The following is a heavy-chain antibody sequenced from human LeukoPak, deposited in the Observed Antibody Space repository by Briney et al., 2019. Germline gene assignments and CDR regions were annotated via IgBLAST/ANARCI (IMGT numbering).Heavy chain of an antibody. J-gene: IGHJ5*02. Sequence: SETLSLTCTVSGGSISSSSYYWGWIRQPPGKGLEWIGSIYYSGSTYYNPSLKSRVTISVDTSKNQFSLKLSSVTAADTAVYYCARDLTTPANWFDPWGQGTLVTVSS. CDR1: GGSISSSSYY. V-gene: IGHV4-39*07. CDR2: IYYSGST. CDR3: ARDLTTPANWFDP. D-gene: IGHD3-3*01.